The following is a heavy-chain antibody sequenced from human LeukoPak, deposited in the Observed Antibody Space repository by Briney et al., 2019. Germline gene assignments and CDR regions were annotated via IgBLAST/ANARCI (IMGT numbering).Heavy chain of an antibody. D-gene: IGHD2-2*01. J-gene: IGHJ6*03. CDR1: VYPINNAYY. V-gene: IGHV4-38-2*01. CDR3: ARQYDSYFYYYLDL. Sequence: SETLSLTCAVSVYPINNAYYWVWIRQPPGKGLEWIGSLYHPDSTYYNPSLKSRVTMSVDTSTNQFSLKLSFVTAADTAVYYCARQYDSYFYYYLDLWGTGTTVTVSS. CDR2: LYHPDST.